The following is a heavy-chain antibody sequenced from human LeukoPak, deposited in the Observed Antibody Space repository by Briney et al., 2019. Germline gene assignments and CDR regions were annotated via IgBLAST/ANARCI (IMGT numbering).Heavy chain of an antibody. CDR3: AREEANYYYMDV. CDR2: ISGGGST. CDR1: GFTVSRQL. J-gene: IGHJ6*03. Sequence: GGSLRLSFAASGFTVSRQLMNWVRQAPGKGLEWVSRISGGGSTDYADSVKGRFTISRDNSKNTLYLEMNSLRADDTAVYFCAREEANYYYMDVWGRGTTVTVSS. V-gene: IGHV3-53*01.